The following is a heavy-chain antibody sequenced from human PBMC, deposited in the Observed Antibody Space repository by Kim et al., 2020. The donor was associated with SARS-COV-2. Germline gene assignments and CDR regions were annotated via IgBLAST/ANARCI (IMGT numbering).Heavy chain of an antibody. D-gene: IGHD3-3*01. Sequence: VRQAPGQGLEWMGWISAYNGNTNYAQKLQGRVTMTTDTSTSTAYMELRSLRSDDTAVYYCARDRLSERYYDFWSGYYSGDAFDIWGQGTMV. V-gene: IGHV1-18*01. CDR3: ARDRLSERYYDFWSGYYSGDAFDI. CDR2: ISAYNGNT. J-gene: IGHJ3*02.